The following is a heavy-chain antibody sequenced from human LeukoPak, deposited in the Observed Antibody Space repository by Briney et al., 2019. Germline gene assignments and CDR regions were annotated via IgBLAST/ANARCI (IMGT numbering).Heavy chain of an antibody. V-gene: IGHV3-21*01. CDR3: ARDPIGSYLDY. J-gene: IGHJ4*02. CDR1: GFTFSSYN. Sequence: GGSLRLSCAASGFTFSSYNMNWVRQAPGKGLEWVSFISSGNSFIYYADSVKGRFTISRDNAKNSLYLQMNNLRAEDTAVYYCARDPIGSYLDYWGQGTLVTDSS. D-gene: IGHD1-26*01. CDR2: ISSGNSFI.